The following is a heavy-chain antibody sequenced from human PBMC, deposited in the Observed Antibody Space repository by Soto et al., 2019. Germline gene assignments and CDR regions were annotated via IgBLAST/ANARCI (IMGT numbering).Heavy chain of an antibody. CDR1: GFNFSDYY. Sequence: PGGSLRLSCAASGFNFSDYYMSWIRQAPGKGLEWVSYISSSRSYTNYADSVKGRFTISTDNAKQSLYLQMNSLRAEDTAVYYCARDPALRYFDWLSSYFDYWGQGTLVTVSS. D-gene: IGHD3-9*01. J-gene: IGHJ4*02. V-gene: IGHV3-11*06. CDR3: ARDPALRYFDWLSSYFDY. CDR2: ISSSRSYT.